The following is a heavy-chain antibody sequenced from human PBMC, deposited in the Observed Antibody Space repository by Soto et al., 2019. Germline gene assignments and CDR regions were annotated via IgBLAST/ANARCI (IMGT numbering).Heavy chain of an antibody. CDR2: IYHSGST. J-gene: IGHJ4*02. CDR3: ASYDRRSGRYTLDY. D-gene: IGHD3-10*01. Sequence: SETLSLTCAVSGGSISSGGYSWSWIRQPPGKGLEWIGYIYHSGSTYYNPSLKSRVTMSIDRSENQFSLRLNSVTAEDTAVYSCASYDRRSGRYTLDYWGPGILVTVPQ. V-gene: IGHV4-30-2*02. CDR1: GGSISSGGYS.